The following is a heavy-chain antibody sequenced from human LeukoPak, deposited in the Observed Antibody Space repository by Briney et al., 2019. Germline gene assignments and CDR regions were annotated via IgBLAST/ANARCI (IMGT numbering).Heavy chain of an antibody. CDR1: GFTVSSSH. Sequence: GGSLRLSCAASGFTVSSSHMTWVRQAPGKGLEWVSYITSISSPIHYSDSVKGRFTTSRDNAKNSLYLQMNSLRDEDTAVYCCVRDPHAFDIWGQGTMVTVSS. V-gene: IGHV3-48*02. CDR3: VRDPHAFDI. J-gene: IGHJ3*02. CDR2: ITSISSPI.